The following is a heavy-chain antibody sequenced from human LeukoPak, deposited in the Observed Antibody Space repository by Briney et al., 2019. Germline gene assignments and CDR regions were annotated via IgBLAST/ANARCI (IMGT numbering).Heavy chain of an antibody. Sequence: SETLSLTCTVSGGSIGSYYWSWIRQPPGKGLEWIGYIYYSGSTNYNPSLKSRVTISVDTSKNQFSLKLSSVTAADTAVYYCAGQYSSSWWYFDLWGRGTLVTVSS. CDR3: AGQYSSSWWYFDL. CDR1: GGSIGSYY. V-gene: IGHV4-59*08. D-gene: IGHD6-6*01. J-gene: IGHJ2*01. CDR2: IYYSGST.